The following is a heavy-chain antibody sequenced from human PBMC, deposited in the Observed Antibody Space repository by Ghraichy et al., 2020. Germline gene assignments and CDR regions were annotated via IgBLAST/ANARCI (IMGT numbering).Heavy chain of an antibody. D-gene: IGHD3-16*01. CDR1: GGSISSNTYY. CDR2: IFYSGST. CDR3: ARHSWGSSTLDY. Sequence: SETLSLTCTLTGGSISSNTYYWGWIRQPPGKGLEWIGSIFYSGSTYYSPSLKSRVTISVDTSKNQFSLRLNSVTAADTAVYYCARHSWGSSTLDYWGQGTLVTVSS. V-gene: IGHV4-39*01. J-gene: IGHJ4*02.